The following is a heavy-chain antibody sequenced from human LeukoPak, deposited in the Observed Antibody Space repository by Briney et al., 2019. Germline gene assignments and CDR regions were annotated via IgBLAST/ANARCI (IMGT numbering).Heavy chain of an antibody. CDR2: IYTSGST. V-gene: IGHV4-4*07. CDR3: ARTPPGYGDYYYYYYMDV. D-gene: IGHD4-17*01. Sequence: SETLSLTCTVSGGSISSYYWSWIRQPAGKGLEWIGRIYTSGSTNYNPSLKSRVTMSVDTSKNQFSLKLSSVAAADTAVYYCARTPPGYGDYYYYYYMDVWGKGTTVTISS. J-gene: IGHJ6*03. CDR1: GGSISSYY.